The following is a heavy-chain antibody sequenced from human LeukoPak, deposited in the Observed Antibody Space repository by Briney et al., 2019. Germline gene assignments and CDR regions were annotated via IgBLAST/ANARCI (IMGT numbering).Heavy chain of an antibody. CDR3: TREYSSGWPFDF. CDR2: IRSKADTYTS. CDR1: GFTFSASA. V-gene: IGHV3-73*01. J-gene: IGHJ4*02. Sequence: GGSLKLSCAASGFTFSASAVHWVRRASGKGLEWVGRIRSKADTYTSSYAASVKGRFTISRDDSKNTAFLQLNSLKTEDTAVYYCTREYSSGWPFDFWGQGTLVTVSS. D-gene: IGHD6-19*01.